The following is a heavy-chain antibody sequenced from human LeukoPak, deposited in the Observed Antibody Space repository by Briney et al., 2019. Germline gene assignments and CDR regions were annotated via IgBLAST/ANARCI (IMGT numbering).Heavy chain of an antibody. V-gene: IGHV4-30-2*01. CDR2: IYHSGST. CDR3: ARDEHGDYAWFDP. J-gene: IGHJ5*02. CDR1: GGSISSGGYY. Sequence: SETLSLTCTVSGGSISSGGYYWSWIRQPPGKGLEWIGYIYHSGSTYYNPSLKSRVTISVDRSKNQFSLKLSSVTAADTAVYYCARDEHGDYAWFDPWGQGTLVTVSS. D-gene: IGHD4-17*01.